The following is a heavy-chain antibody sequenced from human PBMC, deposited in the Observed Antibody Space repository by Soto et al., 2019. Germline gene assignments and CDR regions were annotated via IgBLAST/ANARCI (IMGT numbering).Heavy chain of an antibody. CDR3: ASRYYDFWSGQFYGMDV. J-gene: IGHJ6*02. D-gene: IGHD3-3*01. V-gene: IGHV4-34*01. CDR2: INHSGST. CDR1: GGSFSGYY. Sequence: PSETLSLTCAVYGGSFSGYYWSWIRQPPGKGLEWIGEINHSGSTNYNPSLKSRVTISVDTSKNQFSLKLSSVTAADTAVYYCASRYYDFWSGQFYGMDVWGQGATVTVSS.